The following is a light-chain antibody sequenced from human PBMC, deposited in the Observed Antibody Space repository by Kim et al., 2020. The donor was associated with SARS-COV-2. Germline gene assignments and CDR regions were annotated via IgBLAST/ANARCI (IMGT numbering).Light chain of an antibody. Sequence: SSELTQDPAVSVALGQTVRITCQGDTLRTYFPSWYQQKPGQAPVLVIYGKNNRPSGIPDRFSGSSSGNTASFTITGAQAEDEADYYCNSRDSTGNHLAVF. J-gene: IGLJ2*01. CDR3: NSRDSTGNHLAV. CDR1: TLRTYF. V-gene: IGLV3-19*01. CDR2: GKN.